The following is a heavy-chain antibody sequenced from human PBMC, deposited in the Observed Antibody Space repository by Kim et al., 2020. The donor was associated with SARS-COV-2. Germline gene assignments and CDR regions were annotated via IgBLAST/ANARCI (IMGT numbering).Heavy chain of an antibody. Sequence: SETLSLTCTVSGGSISSGGYYWSWIRQHPGKGLEWIGYIYYSGSTYYNPSLKSRVTISVDTSKNQFSLKLSSVTAADTAVYYCARVGTGYGDYLRYFDLWGRGTLVTVSS. V-gene: IGHV4-31*03. J-gene: IGHJ2*01. CDR3: ARVGTGYGDYLRYFDL. CDR2: IYYSGST. CDR1: GGSISSGGYY. D-gene: IGHD4-17*01.